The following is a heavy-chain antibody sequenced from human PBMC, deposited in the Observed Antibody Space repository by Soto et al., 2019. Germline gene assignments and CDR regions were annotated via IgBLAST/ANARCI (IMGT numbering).Heavy chain of an antibody. J-gene: IGHJ5*02. CDR3: ARGPSIVVVPAAPYNWFDP. CDR2: INPNSGGT. V-gene: IGHV1-2*02. Sequence: ASVKVSCKASGYTFTGYYMHWVRQAPGQGLEWMGWINPNSGGTNYAQKFQGGVTMTRDTSISTAYMELSRLRSDDTAVYYCARGPSIVVVPAAPYNWFDPWGQGTLVTVSS. D-gene: IGHD2-2*01. CDR1: GYTFTGYY.